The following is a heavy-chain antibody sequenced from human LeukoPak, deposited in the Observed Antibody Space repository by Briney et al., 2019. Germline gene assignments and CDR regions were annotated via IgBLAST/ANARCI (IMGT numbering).Heavy chain of an antibody. J-gene: IGHJ4*02. CDR1: GGSFSDYY. CDR3: ARQGVADRGVIILKRPAGFDY. D-gene: IGHD3-10*01. CDR2: INHSGIT. Sequence: PSETLSLTCAVYGGSFSDYYWSWIRQPPGKGLEYIGEINHSGITNYNPSLMSRVTISVDTSKNQFSLKLSSVTAADTAMYYCARQGVADRGVIILKRPAGFDYWGQGTLVTVSS. V-gene: IGHV4-34*01.